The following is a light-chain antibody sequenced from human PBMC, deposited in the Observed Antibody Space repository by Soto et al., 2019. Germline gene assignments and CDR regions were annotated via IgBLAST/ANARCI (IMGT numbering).Light chain of an antibody. J-gene: IGLJ2*01. V-gene: IGLV2-23*02. Sequence: QSALTQPASVSGSPGQSITISCTGTSSDFGSYNLVSWYQQHPGKAPKLMIYEVSKRPSGVSNRFSGSKSGNTASLTISGLQAEDEADYYCCSYAGSSTLVVFGGGTKVTVL. CDR3: CSYAGSSTLVV. CDR1: SSDFGSYNL. CDR2: EVS.